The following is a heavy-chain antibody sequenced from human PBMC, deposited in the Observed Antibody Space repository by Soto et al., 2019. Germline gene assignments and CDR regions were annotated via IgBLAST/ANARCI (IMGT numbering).Heavy chain of an antibody. Sequence: VGSLRLSCAVSGFSFSSAWMTWIRQAPGKGLERVAIMNEDGSERYYVDSVKGRFTISRDNAKNALFLQMNSLRVEDTAVYFCARYRAYSRFDYWGQGSLVTVSS. CDR3: ARYRAYSRFDY. V-gene: IGHV3-7*03. J-gene: IGHJ4*02. D-gene: IGHD4-4*01. CDR1: GFSFSSAW. CDR2: MNEDGSER.